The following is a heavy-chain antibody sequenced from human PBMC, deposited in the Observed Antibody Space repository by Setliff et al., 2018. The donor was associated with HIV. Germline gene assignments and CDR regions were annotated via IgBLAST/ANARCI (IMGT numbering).Heavy chain of an antibody. CDR2: MNPNSGNT. Sequence: GASVKVSCKPSGSTFSTYDINWVRQATGQGLEWMGWMNPNSGNTGYAQKFQGRVTMTRNTSTSTVYMELSSLRSEDTAVYYCAAYYYDSSGYPGYFQHWGQGTLVTVSS. J-gene: IGHJ1*01. CDR1: GSTFSTYD. D-gene: IGHD3-22*01. V-gene: IGHV1-8*01. CDR3: AAYYYDSSGYPGYFQH.